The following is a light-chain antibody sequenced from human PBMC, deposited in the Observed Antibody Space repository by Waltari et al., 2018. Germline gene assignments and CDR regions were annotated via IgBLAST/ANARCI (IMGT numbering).Light chain of an antibody. CDR1: KSVSRA. Sequence: SCRPSKSVSRALAWYHQRPGQGPRLLIYGNFNRATGIRDRVSESWSGTDLSLTISRLEPEDFAVYYCQHYVMLPVTFGQGTRVEVK. CDR3: QHYVMLPVT. J-gene: IGKJ1*01. CDR2: GNF. V-gene: IGKV3-20*01.